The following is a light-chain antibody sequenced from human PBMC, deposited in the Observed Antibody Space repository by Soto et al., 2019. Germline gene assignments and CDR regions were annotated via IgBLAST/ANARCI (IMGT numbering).Light chain of an antibody. CDR3: SSYAGSNNLV. J-gene: IGLJ3*02. Sequence: QSALTQPPSASGSPGQSVTISCTGTSSDVGGHNSVSWYQQHPGKAPKLMIYEVSKRPSGVPARFSGSKSGNTASLTVSGLQAEDEADYYCSSYAGSNNLVFGGGTKLTVL. CDR2: EVS. CDR1: SSDVGGHNS. V-gene: IGLV2-8*01.